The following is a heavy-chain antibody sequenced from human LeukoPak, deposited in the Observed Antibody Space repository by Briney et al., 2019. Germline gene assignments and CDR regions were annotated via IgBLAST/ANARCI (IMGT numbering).Heavy chain of an antibody. CDR2: IYYSGST. J-gene: IGHJ5*02. V-gene: IGHV4-59*01. CDR3: ARDSPGAVAGGGPGWFDP. Sequence: PSETLSLTCTVSGGSISSYYWSWIRQPPGKGLEWIGYIYYSGSTNYNPSLKSRVTISVDTSKNQFSLKLSSVTAADTAVYCCARDSPGAVAGGGPGWFDPWGQGTLVTVSS. CDR1: GGSISSYY. D-gene: IGHD6-19*01.